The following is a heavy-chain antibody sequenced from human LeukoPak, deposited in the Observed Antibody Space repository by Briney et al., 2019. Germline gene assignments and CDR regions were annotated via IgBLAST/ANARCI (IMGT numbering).Heavy chain of an antibody. D-gene: IGHD2-2*01. V-gene: IGHV1-18*01. CDR3: ARGGSTRPWSFDT. CDR1: GYTLINYG. CDR2: ISFKNGDT. J-gene: IGHJ3*02. Sequence: GASVKVSCKASGYTLINYGISWVRQAPGQGLEWTGWISFKNGDTNSAQKLHGRVTMTTDTSTSTAYMELLSLRSDDTAVYYCARGGSTRPWSFDTWGQGTMVTVSS.